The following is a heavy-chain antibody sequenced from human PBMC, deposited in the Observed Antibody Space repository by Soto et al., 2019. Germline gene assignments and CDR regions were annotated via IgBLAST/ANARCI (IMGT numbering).Heavy chain of an antibody. CDR3: AKDMVYCSGGSCYWGPFDY. Sequence: PGGSLTLSCAASGFTFYDYAMYWVQQAPGKGLEWVSGISWNSGSIGYADSVKGRFTISRDNAKNSLYLQMNSLRAEDTALYYCAKDMVYCSGGSCYWGPFDYWGQGTLVNVSS. V-gene: IGHV3-9*01. J-gene: IGHJ4*02. CDR1: GFTFYDYA. D-gene: IGHD2-15*01. CDR2: ISWNSGSI.